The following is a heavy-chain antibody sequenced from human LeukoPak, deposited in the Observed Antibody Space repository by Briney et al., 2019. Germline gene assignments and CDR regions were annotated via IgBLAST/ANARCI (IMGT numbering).Heavy chain of an antibody. CDR1: GGSFSGYY. CDR2: INHSGST. D-gene: IGHD5-12*01. Sequence: PSETLSLTCAVYGGSFSGYYWSWIRQPPGKGLEWIGEINHSGSTNYNPSLKSRVTISVDTSKNQFSLKLSSVTAADTAVYYCAREKIVATKRNTFDYWGQGTLVTVSS. V-gene: IGHV4-34*01. CDR3: AREKIVATKRNTFDY. J-gene: IGHJ4*02.